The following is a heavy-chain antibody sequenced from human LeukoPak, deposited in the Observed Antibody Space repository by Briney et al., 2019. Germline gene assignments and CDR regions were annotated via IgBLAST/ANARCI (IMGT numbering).Heavy chain of an antibody. CDR1: GFTFNNYG. Sequence: GGSLRLSCAASGFTFNNYGIHWVRQAPGKGLEWVAVISYDGDNKYYADSLKGRFTISRDNSKNTLFLQMHNLRAEDTAVYYCAKISSAWETFYYDMDVWGQGTTVTVSS. CDR2: ISYDGDNK. D-gene: IGHD6-19*01. V-gene: IGHV3-30*18. J-gene: IGHJ6*02. CDR3: AKISSAWETFYYDMDV.